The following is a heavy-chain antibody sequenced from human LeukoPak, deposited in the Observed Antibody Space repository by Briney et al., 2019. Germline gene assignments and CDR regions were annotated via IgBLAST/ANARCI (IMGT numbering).Heavy chain of an antibody. CDR1: GGSISSGSYY. CDR2: IYTSGST. CDR3: ARGSTSPLWFDP. Sequence: SETLSLTCTVSGGSISSGSYYWRWIRQPAGKGLEWIGRIYTSGSTNYNPSLKSRVTISVDTSKNQSSLKLSSVTAADTAVYYCARGSTSPLWFDPWGQGTLVTVSS. J-gene: IGHJ5*02. V-gene: IGHV4-61*02. D-gene: IGHD2-2*01.